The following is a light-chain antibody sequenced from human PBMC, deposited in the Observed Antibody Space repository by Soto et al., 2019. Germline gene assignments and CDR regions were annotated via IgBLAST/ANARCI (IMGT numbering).Light chain of an antibody. CDR2: ANN. CDR1: RSNIGAGYD. CDR3: QSYDSSLSGVV. V-gene: IGLV1-40*01. Sequence: QSALTQPPSVSGAPGQTVTISCTGSRSNIGAGYDVHWYQQLPGTAPKLFIYANNNRPSGVPERFSGSRSGTSASLAITGLKDEDEADYYCQSYDSSLSGVVFGGGTKLTVL. J-gene: IGLJ2*01.